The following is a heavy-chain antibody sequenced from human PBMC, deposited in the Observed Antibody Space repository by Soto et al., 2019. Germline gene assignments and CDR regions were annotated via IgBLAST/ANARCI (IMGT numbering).Heavy chain of an antibody. V-gene: IGHV3-15*07. J-gene: IGHJ5*02. CDR3: TTLGGFYDYVWGSYRTISPS. D-gene: IGHD3-16*02. CDR2: IKSKTDGGTT. CDR1: GFTFSNAW. Sequence: GGSLRLSCAASGFTFSNAWMNWVRQAPGKGLEWVGRIKSKTDGGTTDYAAPVKGRFTISREDSKNTLYLQMNSLKTEDTAVYYCTTLGGFYDYVWGSYRTISPSWGQGTLVTVSS.